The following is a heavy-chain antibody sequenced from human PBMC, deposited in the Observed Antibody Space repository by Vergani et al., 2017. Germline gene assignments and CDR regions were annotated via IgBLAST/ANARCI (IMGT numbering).Heavy chain of an antibody. CDR3: ARLQGDWYYYYMDV. CDR2: IHNRGKT. CDR1: GYSIGSGFY. D-gene: IGHD5-24*01. Sequence: QVRLEESGPGLVKPSETLSLTCSVSGYSIGSGFYWAWIRQSQGEGLQWLTSIHNRGKTYHNPSLKSRVSVSLDTSKNRFSLNLTSVTATDTAVYYCARLQGDWYYYYMDVWGKGTTVTVSS. J-gene: IGHJ6*03. V-gene: IGHV4-38-2*01.